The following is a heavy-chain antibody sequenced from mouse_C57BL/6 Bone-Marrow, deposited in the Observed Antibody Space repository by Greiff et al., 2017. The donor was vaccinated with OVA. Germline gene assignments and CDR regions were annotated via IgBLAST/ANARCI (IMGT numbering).Heavy chain of an antibody. V-gene: IGHV2-4*01. CDR1: GFSLTSYG. J-gene: IGHJ3*01. CDR3: AKSSLGGGAY. CDR2: IWSGGST. D-gene: IGHD3-1*01. Sequence: VQLVESGPGLVQPSQSLSITCTVSGFSLTSYGVHWVRQPPGKGLEWLGVIWSGGSTDYNAAFIFRLSISKDNSKSQVFFKRTSLQADDTAIYYCAKSSLGGGAYWGQGTLVTGSA.